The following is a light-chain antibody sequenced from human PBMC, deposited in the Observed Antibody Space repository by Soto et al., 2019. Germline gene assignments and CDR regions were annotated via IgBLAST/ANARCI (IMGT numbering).Light chain of an antibody. CDR3: HQYNNWPPWT. V-gene: IGKV3-15*01. Sequence: EIVLTQSPATLSVSPGDRATLSCRASQSVANNLAWYQQKPGRAPRLVIYGASTRATGIPARFSGSGSGTEFTLTISGLQSEDFAVYYCHQYNNWPPWTFGQGTEVEIK. J-gene: IGKJ1*01. CDR1: QSVANN. CDR2: GAS.